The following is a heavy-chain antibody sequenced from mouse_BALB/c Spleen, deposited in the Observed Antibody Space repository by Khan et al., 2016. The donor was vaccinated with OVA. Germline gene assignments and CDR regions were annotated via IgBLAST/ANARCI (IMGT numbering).Heavy chain of an antibody. CDR1: GYTFTSYW. Sequence: QVQLQQPGAELVKAGASVKMSCKASGYTFTSYWMHWVKQRLGQSLEWFAETNPTNGRTYYNEKFKSKATLTVDKSSSPAYMLLSGPTFEDSAVYYCARIKKIVATDFDYWGQGTTLTVSS. CDR3: ARIKKIVATDFDY. V-gene: IGHV1S81*02. J-gene: IGHJ2*01. D-gene: IGHD1-1*01. CDR2: TNPTNGRT.